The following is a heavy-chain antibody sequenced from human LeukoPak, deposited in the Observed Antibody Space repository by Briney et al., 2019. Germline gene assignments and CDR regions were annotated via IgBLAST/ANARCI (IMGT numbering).Heavy chain of an antibody. J-gene: IGHJ6*03. D-gene: IGHD2-2*02. CDR3: VRDYCSTTICYKGVFSDYYYYMDV. Sequence: SETLSLTCTVSDDSISNCYWSWIRQPAGKGLEWIGRIYSSGSTYYCTSLSSRLSMSLDRPKNQISLRLSSVTAADTAIYYCVRDYCSTTICYKGVFSDYYYYMDVWGKGTTVTVSS. CDR1: DDSISNCY. CDR2: IYSSGST. V-gene: IGHV4-4*07.